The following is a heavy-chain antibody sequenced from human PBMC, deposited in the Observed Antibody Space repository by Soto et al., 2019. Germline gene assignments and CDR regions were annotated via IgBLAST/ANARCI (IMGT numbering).Heavy chain of an antibody. D-gene: IGHD4-17*01. J-gene: IGHJ4*02. V-gene: IGHV4-61*08. CDR2: IYYSGTT. Sequence: SETLSLTCTVSGGSISSGGYYWSWIRQHPGKGLEWIGYIYYSGTTNYNPSLKSRVTISVDTSKNQLSLKLRSVTAADTAIYYCATAADASRLRPDCWGQGTLVTVSS. CDR3: ATAADASRLRPDC. CDR1: GGSISSGGYY.